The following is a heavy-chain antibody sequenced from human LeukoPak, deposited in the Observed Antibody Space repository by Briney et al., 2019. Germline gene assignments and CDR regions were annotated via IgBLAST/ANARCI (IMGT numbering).Heavy chain of an antibody. CDR1: GFTFSNYG. J-gene: IGHJ4*02. Sequence: GGSLRLSCAASGFTFSNYGMHWVRQAPGKGLVWVSRINSDGSSTSYADSVKGRFTISRDNAKNTLYLQMNSLRAEDTAVYYCARRDNYGGDVNYFASWGQGTLVTVSS. CDR3: ARRDNYGGDVNYFAS. CDR2: INSDGSST. V-gene: IGHV3-74*01. D-gene: IGHD2-21*02.